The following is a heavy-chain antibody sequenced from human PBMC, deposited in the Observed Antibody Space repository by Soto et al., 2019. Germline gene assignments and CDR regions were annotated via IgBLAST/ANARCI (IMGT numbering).Heavy chain of an antibody. CDR3: ARGGAGYYFDY. CDR2: INAGNGDT. Sequence: QGQLVQSGAEEKKPGASVKVSCKASGYTFINYAIHWVRQAPGQRLEWMGWINAGNGDTKYSQKFQGRVTITRDTSANTAYMELSGLRSEGTAVYYCARGGAGYYFDYWGQGTLVTVSS. V-gene: IGHV1-3*05. CDR1: GYTFINYA. J-gene: IGHJ4*02. D-gene: IGHD2-15*01.